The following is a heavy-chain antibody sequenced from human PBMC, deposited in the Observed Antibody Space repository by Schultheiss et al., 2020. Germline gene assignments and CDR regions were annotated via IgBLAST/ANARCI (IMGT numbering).Heavy chain of an antibody. CDR2: IYTSGTT. J-gene: IGHJ3*02. CDR1: GGSISGYY. D-gene: IGHD3-22*01. Sequence: SETLSLTCTVSGGSISGYYWSWIRQPAGKGLEWIGRIYTSGTTNYNPSLKSRVTMSVDTSKNQFSLKLTSVTAADTAVYYCASTSELLQRNNAFDIWGQGTKVTVSS. V-gene: IGHV4-4*07. CDR3: ASTSELLQRNNAFDI.